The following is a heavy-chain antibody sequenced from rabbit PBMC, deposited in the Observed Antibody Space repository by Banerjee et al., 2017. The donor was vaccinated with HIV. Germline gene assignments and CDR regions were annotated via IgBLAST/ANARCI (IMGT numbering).Heavy chain of an antibody. CDR1: GFTISSSGY. Sequence: QSLEESGGGLVQPEGSLTLTCTVSGFTISSSGYMCWVRRAPGKGLEWIGCIETGSGSTYYASWAKGRFTITKTSSTTMTLQMTSLTAADTATYFCARSAADVYDWVDLWGPGTLVTVS. V-gene: IGHV1S40*01. D-gene: IGHD6-1*01. CDR3: ARSAADVYDWVDL. J-gene: IGHJ4*01. CDR2: IETGSGST.